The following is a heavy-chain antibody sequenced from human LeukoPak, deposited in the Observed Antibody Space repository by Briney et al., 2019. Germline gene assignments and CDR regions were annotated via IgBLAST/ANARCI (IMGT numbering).Heavy chain of an antibody. V-gene: IGHV4-59*06. Sequence: PSETLSLTCTVSGGSISNYCWNWIRQHPGKGLEWIGYIYYSGSTYYNPSLKSRVTISVDTSKNQFSLKLSSVTAADTAVYYCARVDCSGGSCYSWWFDPWGQGTLVTVSS. CDR2: IYYSGST. CDR3: ARVDCSGGSCYSWWFDP. CDR1: GGSISNYC. D-gene: IGHD2-15*01. J-gene: IGHJ5*02.